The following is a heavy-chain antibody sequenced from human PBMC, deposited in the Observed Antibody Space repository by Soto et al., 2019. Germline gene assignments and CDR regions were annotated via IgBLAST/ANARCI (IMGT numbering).Heavy chain of an antibody. D-gene: IGHD2-2*01. CDR3: ARDEGHCSSTNCCPFAY. CDR1: GDSISSNHW. CDR2: IWPSGDT. Sequence: QVQLQESGPGLVKPSGTLSLTCAVSGDSISSNHWWNWVRQPPGKGLEWVGEIWPSGDTNYRPYLEGLFTVSLDKSQNHVSLRCTSVTAADTAVYYCARDEGHCSSTNCCPFAYCGQEILVTVSS. J-gene: IGHJ4*02. V-gene: IGHV4-4*02.